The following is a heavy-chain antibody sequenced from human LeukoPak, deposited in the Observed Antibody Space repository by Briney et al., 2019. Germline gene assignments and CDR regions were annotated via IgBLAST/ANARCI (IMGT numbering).Heavy chain of an antibody. J-gene: IGHJ4*02. D-gene: IGHD2-2*02. V-gene: IGHV4-38-2*01. CDR1: GYSISSGYY. Sequence: PSETLSLTCAVSGYSISSGYYWGWIWQPPGKGLEWIGSIYHSGSTYYNPSLKSRVTISVGTSKNQFSLKLSSVTAADTAVYYCARHRVGVVVPAAIGYWGQGTLVTVSS. CDR2: IYHSGST. CDR3: ARHRVGVVVPAAIGY.